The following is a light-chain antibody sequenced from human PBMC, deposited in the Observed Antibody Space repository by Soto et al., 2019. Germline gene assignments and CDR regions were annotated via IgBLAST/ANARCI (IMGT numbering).Light chain of an antibody. CDR2: EVS. CDR3: SSYTSRSTV. CDR1: SSDIGTYDL. J-gene: IGLJ2*01. V-gene: IGLV2-14*02. Sequence: QSALTQPASVSGSPGQSITISCTGTSSDIGTYDLVSWYQHHPGKAPKLMISEVSNRPSGVSNRFSGSKSGNTASLTISGLQAEDEARYYCSSYTSRSTVFGGGTQLTVL.